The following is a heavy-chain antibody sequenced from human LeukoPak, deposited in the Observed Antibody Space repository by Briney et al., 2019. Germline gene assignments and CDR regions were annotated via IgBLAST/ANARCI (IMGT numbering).Heavy chain of an antibody. D-gene: IGHD5-18*01. CDR3: AREGYSYLVYYFDY. CDR1: GFTFSSYW. J-gene: IGHJ4*02. V-gene: IGHV3-7*01. Sequence: PGGSLRLSCAASGFTFSSYWMSWVPEAPGKGLKWVANIKQDGSEKYYVHSVKGRFTISRDNAKNSLYLQMNSLRAEDTAVYYCAREGYSYLVYYFDYWGQGTLVTVSS. CDR2: IKQDGSEK.